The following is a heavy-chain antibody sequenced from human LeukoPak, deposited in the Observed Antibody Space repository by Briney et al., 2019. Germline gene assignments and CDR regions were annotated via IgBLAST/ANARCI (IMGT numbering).Heavy chain of an antibody. D-gene: IGHD3-22*01. CDR2: IYSGGST. Sequence: GGSLRLSCAASGLTVSSNYMSWVRQAPGKGLEWVSVIYSGGSTYYADSVKGRFTISRDNAKNSLYLQMNSLRAEDTAVYYCARDRSDYYDSSGYPLGYWGQGTLVTVSS. CDR1: GLTVSSNY. CDR3: ARDRSDYYDSSGYPLGY. V-gene: IGHV3-66*01. J-gene: IGHJ4*02.